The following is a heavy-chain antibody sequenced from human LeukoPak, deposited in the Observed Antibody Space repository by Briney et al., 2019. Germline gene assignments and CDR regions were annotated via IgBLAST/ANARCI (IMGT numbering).Heavy chain of an antibody. Sequence: GGSLRLSCAVSGFTLSNYGMTWVRQAPGKGLEWVAGISDTGGRTNYAGSVKGRFTISRDNPKNTLYLQMNSLRAEDTAVYFCAKRGVVIRVILVGFHKEAYYFDSWGQGALVTVSS. CDR3: AKRGVVIRVILVGFHKEAYYFDS. CDR1: GFTLSNYG. J-gene: IGHJ4*02. CDR2: ISDTGGRT. V-gene: IGHV3-23*01. D-gene: IGHD3-22*01.